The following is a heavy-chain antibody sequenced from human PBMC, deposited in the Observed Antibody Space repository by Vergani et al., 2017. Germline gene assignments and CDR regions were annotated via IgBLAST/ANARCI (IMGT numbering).Heavy chain of an antibody. CDR3: ATKSCGTPGCQIGYFRE. CDR1: GFTSSYYG. D-gene: IGHD1-1*01. CDR2: ISYDGTQK. V-gene: IGHV3-30*03. J-gene: IGHJ1*01. Sequence: QVHLVESGGGVVQPGRSLRLSCVVSGFTSSYYGMHWVRQAPGKGLEWVALISYDGTQKYYADSVNGRFTISRDNSKSTLYLQMNSLRTEDTAVYYCATKSCGTPGCQIGYFREWGQGTLVTVSS.